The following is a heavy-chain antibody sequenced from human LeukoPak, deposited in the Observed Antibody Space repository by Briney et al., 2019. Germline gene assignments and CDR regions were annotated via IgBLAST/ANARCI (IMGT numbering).Heavy chain of an antibody. CDR3: ARHSAAPGDYYDSSGLVF. D-gene: IGHD3-22*01. Sequence: SETLSLTCTVSGGSISSSSSYYWGWIRQPPGKGLEWIGSIYYSGSTYYNSSLKSRVTMSVDTSKNQFSLKLSSVTAADTAVYYCARHSAAPGDYYDSSGLVFWGQGTLVTVSS. J-gene: IGHJ4*02. CDR1: GGSISSSSSYY. CDR2: IYYSGST. V-gene: IGHV4-39*01.